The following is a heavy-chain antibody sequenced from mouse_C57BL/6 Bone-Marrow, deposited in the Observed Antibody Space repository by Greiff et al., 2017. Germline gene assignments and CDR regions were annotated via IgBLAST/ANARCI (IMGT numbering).Heavy chain of an antibody. CDR3: AKIGNYDPAWFAY. Sequence: QVHVKQSGPGLVAPSQSLSITCTVSGFSLTSYGVSWVRQPPGKGLEWLGVIWGDGSTNYHSALISRLSIRKDNTKSQVFLKLNSLQTDDTAAYYCAKIGNYDPAWFAYWGQGTLVTVSA. CDR1: GFSLTSYG. D-gene: IGHD2-4*01. CDR2: IWGDGST. V-gene: IGHV2-3*01. J-gene: IGHJ3*01.